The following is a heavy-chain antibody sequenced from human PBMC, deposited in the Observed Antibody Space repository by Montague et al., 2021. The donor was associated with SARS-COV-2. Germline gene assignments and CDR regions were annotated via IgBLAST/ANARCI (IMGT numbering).Heavy chain of an antibody. D-gene: IGHD1-26*01. CDR3: ARVGGKQNYYFDY. V-gene: IGHV4-39*01. CDR1: GGSISSNTYY. CDR2: NYYSGAI. Sequence: SETLSLTCTVSGGSISSNTYYWGWIRPPPGQGLEWIRNNYYSGAITYTPSLSGRVTISVDTSKNQLSLTLRSVTAADTAVYFCARVGGKQNYYFDYWGQGVLVTVSS. J-gene: IGHJ4*02.